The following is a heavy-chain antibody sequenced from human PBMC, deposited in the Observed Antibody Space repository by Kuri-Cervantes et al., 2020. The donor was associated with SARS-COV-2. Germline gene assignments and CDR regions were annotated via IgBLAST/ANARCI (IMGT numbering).Heavy chain of an antibody. CDR2: IYPGDSDT. J-gene: IGHJ6*02. V-gene: IGHV5-51*01. Sequence: KVSCKGSGYSFTSYWIGWVRQMPGKGLEWMGIIYPGDSDTRYSPSFQGQVTISADKSISTAYLQWSSLKASDTAMYYCARQITGYSSSSPYVDVWGQAITTVSS. D-gene: IGHD6-6*01. CDR1: GYSFTSYW. CDR3: ARQITGYSSSSPYVDV.